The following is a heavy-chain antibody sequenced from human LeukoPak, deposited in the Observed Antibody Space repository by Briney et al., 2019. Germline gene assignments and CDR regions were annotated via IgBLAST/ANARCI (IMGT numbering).Heavy chain of an antibody. D-gene: IGHD3-16*01. J-gene: IGHJ4*02. CDR2: ISSSSSYT. CDR3: ASWATGIDY. CDR1: GLTFSDYY. V-gene: IGHV3-11*03. Sequence: GGSLRLSCAASGLTFSDYYMSWIRQAPGKGLEWVSYISSSSSYTNYADSVKGRFTISRDNAKNSVYLQMNSLRAEDTAVYYCASWATGIDYWGQGTLVTVSS.